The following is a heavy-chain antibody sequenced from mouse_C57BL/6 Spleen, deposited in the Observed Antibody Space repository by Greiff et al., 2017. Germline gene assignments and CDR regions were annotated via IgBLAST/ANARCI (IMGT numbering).Heavy chain of an antibody. CDR2: IYPSDSET. CDR3: ARGTSGPWFAY. J-gene: IGHJ3*01. V-gene: IGHV1-61*01. D-gene: IGHD3-1*01. Sequence: VQLQQPGAELVRPGSSVKLSCKASGYTFTSYWMDWVKQRPGQGLEWIGNIYPSDSETHYNQKFKDKATLTVDKSSSTAYMQLSSLTSEDSAVYYCARGTSGPWFAYWGQGTLVTVSA. CDR1: GYTFTSYW.